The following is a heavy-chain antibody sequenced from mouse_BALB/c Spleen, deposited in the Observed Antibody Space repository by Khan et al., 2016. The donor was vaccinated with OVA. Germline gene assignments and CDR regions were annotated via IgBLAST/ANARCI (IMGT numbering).Heavy chain of an antibody. Sequence: VQLQQSGAELVKPGASVKLSCTASGFNIKDTYIHWVKQRPEQGLEWIGRIDPANGDTKCDPKFQGTATIRSDTSSNTAYLQLSSLTSEDTAVYYCGRLFSHVYGSGWFAYWGQGTLVTVSA. D-gene: IGHD1-1*01. CDR3: GRLFSHVYGSGWFAY. V-gene: IGHV14-3*02. J-gene: IGHJ3*01. CDR2: IDPANGDT. CDR1: GFNIKDTY.